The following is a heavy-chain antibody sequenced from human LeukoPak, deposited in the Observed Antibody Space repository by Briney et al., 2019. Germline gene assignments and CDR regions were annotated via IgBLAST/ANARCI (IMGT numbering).Heavy chain of an antibody. Sequence: KSSETLSLTCTVSGDSISSYYWTWIRQPAGKGLEWIGRTHTSGSTNDNPYLKSRVTMSVDTSKKLFSLKLTSVTAADTAVYYCARSPPPHSSSFYRFDPWGQGTLVTVSS. CDR3: ARSPPPHSSSFYRFDP. J-gene: IGHJ5*02. CDR2: THTSGST. V-gene: IGHV4-4*07. CDR1: GDSISSYY. D-gene: IGHD6-13*01.